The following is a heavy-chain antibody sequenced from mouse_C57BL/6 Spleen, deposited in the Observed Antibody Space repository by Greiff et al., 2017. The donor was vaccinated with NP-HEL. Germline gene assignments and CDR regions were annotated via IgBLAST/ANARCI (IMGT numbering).Heavy chain of an antibody. V-gene: IGHV5-17*01. J-gene: IGHJ4*01. CDR3: ARKNYYGSSYGYYYAMDY. CDR2: ISSGSSTI. Sequence: EVQLVESGGGLVKPGGSLKLSCAASGFTFSDYGMHWVRQAPEKGLEWVAYISSGSSTIYYADTVKGRFTISRDNAKNTLFLQMTSLRSEDTAMYYCARKNYYGSSYGYYYAMDYWGQGTSVTVSS. CDR1: GFTFSDYG. D-gene: IGHD1-1*01.